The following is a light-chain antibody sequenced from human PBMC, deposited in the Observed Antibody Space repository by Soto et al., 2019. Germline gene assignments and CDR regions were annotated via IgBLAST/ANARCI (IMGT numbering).Light chain of an antibody. CDR3: VQALQTPYT. CDR2: LGS. V-gene: IGKV2-28*01. CDR1: QSLLHSNGYNY. Sequence: DIVMTQSPLSLPVTPGEPASISCSSSQSLLHSNGYNYLDWYLQKPGQSPQLLIYLGSNRASGVPDRFSGRGSGTDFTLKISRVEAEDVGVYYCVQALQTPYTFGQGTKLEIK. J-gene: IGKJ2*01.